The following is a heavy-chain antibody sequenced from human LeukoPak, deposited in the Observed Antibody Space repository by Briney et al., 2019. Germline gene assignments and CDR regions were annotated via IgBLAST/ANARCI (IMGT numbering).Heavy chain of an antibody. J-gene: IGHJ3*02. CDR2: ISPNNGGT. CDR1: GYTFTGYF. Sequence: ASVKVSCKASGYTFTGYFMHWVRQAPGQGLEWMGWISPNNGGTNYAQKFQGRVTMTRDTSISTAHMELSRLISDDTAVYYCARVGDDSSGDDAFDIWGQGTMVTVSS. CDR3: ARVGDDSSGDDAFDI. D-gene: IGHD3-22*01. V-gene: IGHV1-2*02.